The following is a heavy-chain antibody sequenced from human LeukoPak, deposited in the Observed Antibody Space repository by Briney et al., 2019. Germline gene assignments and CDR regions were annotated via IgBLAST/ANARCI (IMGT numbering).Heavy chain of an antibody. CDR2: IWYDGSNK. D-gene: IGHD2-15*01. J-gene: IGHJ4*02. CDR3: ARDMAMVGPLLDY. V-gene: IGHV3-33*01. Sequence: GGSLRLSCAASGFTFSTYAMHWVRQAPGKGLEWVAVIWYDGSNKYYADSVKGRFTISRDNSKNSLYLEMNSLRAEDTAVYYCARDMAMVGPLLDYWGQGTLVIVSS. CDR1: GFTFSTYA.